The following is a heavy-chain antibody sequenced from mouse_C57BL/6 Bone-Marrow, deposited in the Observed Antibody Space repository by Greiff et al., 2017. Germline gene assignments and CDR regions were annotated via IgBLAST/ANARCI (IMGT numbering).Heavy chain of an antibody. D-gene: IGHD1-1*01. CDR2: IDPSDSYT. V-gene: IGHV1-69*01. J-gene: IGHJ1*03. CDR3: ATEFYYYGSSYWYFDV. CDR1: GYTFTSYW. Sequence: VQLQQPGAELVMPGASVKLSCKASGYTFTSYWMHWVKPRPGQGLEWIGEIDPSDSYTNYNQKFKGKSTLTVDKSSSTAYMQLSSLTSEDSAVYYCATEFYYYGSSYWYFDVWGTGTTVTVSS.